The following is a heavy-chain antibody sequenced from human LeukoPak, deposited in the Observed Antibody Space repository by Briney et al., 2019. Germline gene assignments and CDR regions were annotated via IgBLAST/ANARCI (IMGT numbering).Heavy chain of an antibody. Sequence: GGSLRLSCTASGFTFGDYAMSCFRQAPGKGLEWVGFIRSKAYGGTTEYAASVKGRFTISRDDSKSIAYLQMNSLKTEDTAVYYCTRADSSGYYPFPPFDYWGQGTPVTVSS. J-gene: IGHJ4*02. CDR2: IRSKAYGGTT. CDR1: GFTFGDYA. CDR3: TRADSSGYYPFPPFDY. V-gene: IGHV3-49*03. D-gene: IGHD3-22*01.